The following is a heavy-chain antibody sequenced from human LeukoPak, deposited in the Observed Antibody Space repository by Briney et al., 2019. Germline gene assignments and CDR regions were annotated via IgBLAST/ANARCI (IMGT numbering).Heavy chain of an antibody. CDR3: AGSTVTTYQDAFDI. J-gene: IGHJ3*02. CDR2: IYSSGST. Sequence: SQTLSLTCTVSGGSISSYYWSWIRQPAGKGLEWIGRIYSSGSTNYNPSLKSRVTMSVDTSKNQFSLKLSSVTAADTAVYYCAGSTVTTYQDAFDIWGQGTMVTVSS. D-gene: IGHD4-17*01. CDR1: GGSISSYY. V-gene: IGHV4-4*07.